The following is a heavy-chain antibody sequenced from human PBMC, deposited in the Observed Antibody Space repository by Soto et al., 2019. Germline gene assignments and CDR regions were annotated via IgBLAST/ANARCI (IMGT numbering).Heavy chain of an antibody. V-gene: IGHV4-30-4*01. CDR1: GDSISSLDYF. CDR2: IYKSATT. J-gene: IGHJ5*01. CDR3: ARGRYCLTGRCFPNWFDS. Sequence: SETLSLTCSVSGDSISSLDYFWAWIRQPPGQALEYIGYIYKSATTYYNPSFESRVAISVDTSKSQFSLNVTSVTAADTAVYFCARGRYCLTGRCFPNWFDSWGQGALVTVSS. D-gene: IGHD7-27*01.